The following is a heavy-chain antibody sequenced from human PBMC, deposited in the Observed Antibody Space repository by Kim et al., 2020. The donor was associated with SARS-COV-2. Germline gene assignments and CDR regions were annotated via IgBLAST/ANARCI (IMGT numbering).Heavy chain of an antibody. D-gene: IGHD1-26*01. Sequence: SETLSLTCTVSGGSISSSSYYWGWIRQPPGKGLEWIGSIYYSGSTYYNPSLKSRVTISVDTSKNQFSLKLSSVTAADTAVYYCARQEDSRDRWELLRPEFTVFDPWGQGTLVTVSS. CDR2: IYYSGST. CDR1: GGSISSSSYY. CDR3: ARQEDSRDRWELLRPEFTVFDP. V-gene: IGHV4-39*01. J-gene: IGHJ5*02.